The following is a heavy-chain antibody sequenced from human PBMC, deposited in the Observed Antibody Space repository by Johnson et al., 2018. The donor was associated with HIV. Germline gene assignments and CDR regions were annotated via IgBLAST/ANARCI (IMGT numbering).Heavy chain of an antibody. CDR3: ARDEYPLRAAAWKSAFDI. CDR1: GFTVSSNS. J-gene: IGHJ3*02. V-gene: IGHV3-66*01. CDR2: IYRGGST. D-gene: IGHD6-13*01. Sequence: VQLVESGGGVVQPGGSLRLSCAASGFTVSSNSMTWVRQAPGKGLEWVSLIYRGGSTYYADSVTGRFTISRDNAKNSLYLQMNSLRAEDTAVYYCARDEYPLRAAAWKSAFDIWGQGTMVTVSS.